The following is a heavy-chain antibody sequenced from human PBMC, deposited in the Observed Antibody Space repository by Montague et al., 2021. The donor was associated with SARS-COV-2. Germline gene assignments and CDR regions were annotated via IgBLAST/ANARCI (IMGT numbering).Heavy chain of an antibody. CDR2: FDHSGDT. V-gene: IGHV4-59*11. J-gene: IGHJ4*02. D-gene: IGHD3-9*01. CDR1: GGSISGHY. Sequence: SETLSLTCSVSGGSISGHYWSWVRQPPGKGLEWIGNFDHSGDTKYNPSLKSRATISVDTSKNQFALRLTSMSAADTAVYYCARGRGFDWLGLDAYYFDYWGQGALVAVSS. CDR3: ARGRGFDWLGLDAYYFDY.